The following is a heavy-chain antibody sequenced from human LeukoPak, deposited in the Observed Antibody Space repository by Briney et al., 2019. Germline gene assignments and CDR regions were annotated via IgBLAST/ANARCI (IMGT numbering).Heavy chain of an antibody. CDR2: IYTSGST. D-gene: IGHD3-3*01. J-gene: IGHJ4*02. CDR3: ARSGYDFWSGFIDY. Sequence: SETLSLTCTVSGGSISSGSYYWSWIRQPAGKGLEWIERIYTSGSTNYNPSLKSRVTISVDTSKNQFSLKLSSVTAADTAVYYCARSGYDFWSGFIDYWGQGTLVTVSS. CDR1: GGSISSGSYY. V-gene: IGHV4-61*02.